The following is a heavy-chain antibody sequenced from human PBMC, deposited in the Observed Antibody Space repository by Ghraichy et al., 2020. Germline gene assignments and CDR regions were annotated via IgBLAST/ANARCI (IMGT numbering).Heavy chain of an antibody. Sequence: ASVKVSCKASGYTFTSYGISWVRQAPGQGLEWMGWISAYNGNTNYAQKLQGRVTMTTDTSTSTAYMELRSLRSDDTAVYYCARLSSVYSSSQFDYWGQGTLVTVSS. J-gene: IGHJ4*02. CDR1: GYTFTSYG. CDR3: ARLSSVYSSSQFDY. CDR2: ISAYNGNT. D-gene: IGHD6-13*01. V-gene: IGHV1-18*01.